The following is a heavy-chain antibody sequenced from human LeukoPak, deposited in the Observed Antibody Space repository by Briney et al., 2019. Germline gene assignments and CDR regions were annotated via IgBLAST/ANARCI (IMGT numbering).Heavy chain of an antibody. CDR1: GFTVSSNY. Sequence: PGGSLRLSCAASGFTVSSNYMSWVRQAPGKGLEWVSAISGSGGSTYYADSVKGRFTISRDNSKNTLYLQMNSLRAEDTAVYYCAKGELELTNWFDPWGQGTLVTVSS. CDR3: AKGELELTNWFDP. CDR2: ISGSGGST. D-gene: IGHD1-7*01. J-gene: IGHJ5*02. V-gene: IGHV3-23*01.